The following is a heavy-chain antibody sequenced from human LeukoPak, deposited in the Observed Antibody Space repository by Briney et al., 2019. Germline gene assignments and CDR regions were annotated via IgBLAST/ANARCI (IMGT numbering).Heavy chain of an antibody. CDR2: ISTGSTTI. D-gene: IGHD3-10*01. CDR3: ARHLLAIGWGSGSHDAFDI. CDR1: GFXFSSYS. J-gene: IGHJ3*02. Sequence: GGSLRLSCVISGFXFSSYSINWVRQAPGKGLDWVSYISTGSTTIYYADSVKGRFTISRDNAKNSLFLQMNSLRAEDTAVYYCARHLLAIGWGSGSHDAFDIWGQGTMVTVSS. V-gene: IGHV3-48*01.